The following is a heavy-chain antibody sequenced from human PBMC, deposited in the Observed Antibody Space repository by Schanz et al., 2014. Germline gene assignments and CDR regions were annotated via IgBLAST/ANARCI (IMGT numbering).Heavy chain of an antibody. CDR1: GFTFSDYY. J-gene: IGHJ6*02. V-gene: IGHV3-11*06. CDR3: ARSYSSGWYPYYYGMYV. D-gene: IGHD6-19*01. CDR2: ISSSSSYT. Sequence: QVQLVESGGGLVKPGGSLRLSCVASGFTFSDYYMSWIRQAPGKGLEWVSYISSSSSYTNYADSVKGRFTISRDNAKNSLYLQMNSLRAEDTAVYYCARSYSSGWYPYYYGMYVWGQGTTVTVSS.